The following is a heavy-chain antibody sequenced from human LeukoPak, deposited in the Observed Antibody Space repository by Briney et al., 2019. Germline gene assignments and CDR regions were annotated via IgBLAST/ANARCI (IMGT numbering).Heavy chain of an antibody. CDR3: ARGGHYYDSSGYPGY. Sequence: ASVKVSCKASGYTFTSYAMHWVRQAPGQGLEWMGIINPSGGSTSYAQKFQGRVTMTRDTSTSTVYMELSSLRSEDTAVYYCARGGHYYDSSGYPGYWGQGTLVTASS. CDR1: GYTFTSYA. D-gene: IGHD3-22*01. CDR2: INPSGGST. J-gene: IGHJ4*02. V-gene: IGHV1-46*01.